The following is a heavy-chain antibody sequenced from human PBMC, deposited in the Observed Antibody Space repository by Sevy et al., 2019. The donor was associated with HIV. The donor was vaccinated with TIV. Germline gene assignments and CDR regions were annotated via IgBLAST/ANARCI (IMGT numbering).Heavy chain of an antibody. CDR1: GGSISSSSYY. J-gene: IGHJ4*02. Sequence: SDTLSLTCTVSGGSISSSSYYWGWIRQPPGKGLEWIGSIYYSGSTYYNPSLKSRVTISVDTSKNQFSLKLSSVTAADTAVYYCASLPTVAGTQRDYWGQGTLVTVSS. V-gene: IGHV4-39*01. D-gene: IGHD6-19*01. CDR3: ASLPTVAGTQRDY. CDR2: IYYSGST.